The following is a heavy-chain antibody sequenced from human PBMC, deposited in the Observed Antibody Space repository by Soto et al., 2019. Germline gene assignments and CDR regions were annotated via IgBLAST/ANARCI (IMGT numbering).Heavy chain of an antibody. V-gene: IGHV3-66*02. CDR3: ARAREGSSGYYYYYYYMDV. Sequence: GGSLRLSCAASGFTVSSNYMSWVRQAPGKGLEWVSVIYSGGSTYYADSVEGRFTISRDNSKNTLYLQMNSLRAEDTAVYYCARAREGSSGYYYYYYYMDVWGKGTTVTVSS. CDR2: IYSGGST. D-gene: IGHD3-22*01. J-gene: IGHJ6*03. CDR1: GFTVSSNY.